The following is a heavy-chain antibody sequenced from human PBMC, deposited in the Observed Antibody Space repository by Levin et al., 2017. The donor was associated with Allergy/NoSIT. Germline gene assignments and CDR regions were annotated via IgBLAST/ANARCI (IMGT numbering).Heavy chain of an antibody. V-gene: IGHV3-74*01. J-gene: IGHJ4*02. CDR1: GFTFSSYW. CDR2: ISSDGATT. CDR3: VTGGGITGNQAGG. D-gene: IGHD1-20*01. Sequence: PGGSLRLSCAASGFTFSSYWMHWVRQGPGKGLVWVSRISSDGATTSYADSVKGRFTISRDNAKNTLDLQMDSLRAEDTAVYYCVTGGGITGNQAGGWGQGTLVTVSS.